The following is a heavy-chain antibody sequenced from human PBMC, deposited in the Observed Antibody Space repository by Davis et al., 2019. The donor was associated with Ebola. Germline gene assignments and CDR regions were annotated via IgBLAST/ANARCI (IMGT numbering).Heavy chain of an antibody. CDR3: ARAQFPTTSDH. Sequence: ASVKVSCKASGYTFSSYDINWVRQASGQGLEWMGWMKTNSGSAGYAQKFQGRVTMTRDNSISTAYLELSSLRSDETAVYYCARAQFPTTSDHWGQGTLVTVSS. J-gene: IGHJ4*02. V-gene: IGHV1-8*01. CDR2: MKTNSGSA. D-gene: IGHD1-1*01. CDR1: GYTFSSYD.